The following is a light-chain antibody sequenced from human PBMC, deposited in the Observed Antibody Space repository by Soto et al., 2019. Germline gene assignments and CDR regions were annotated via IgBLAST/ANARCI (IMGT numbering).Light chain of an antibody. CDR1: QSISSW. V-gene: IGKV1-6*01. CDR3: IQDYNYPLT. J-gene: IGKJ4*01. Sequence: QMTQSPSTLSASVGDRVTITFRASQSISSWLAWYQQKPGKAPNLLIYTASTLQSGVPSRFSGSGSGTDFTLTISSLQPEDFATYYCIQDYNYPLTFGGGTKVDI. CDR2: TAS.